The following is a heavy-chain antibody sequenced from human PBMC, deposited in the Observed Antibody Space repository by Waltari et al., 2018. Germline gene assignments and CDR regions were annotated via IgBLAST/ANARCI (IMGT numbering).Heavy chain of an antibody. CDR3: AREDICRSTTCYTLDY. Sequence: QVQMVESGGGVVQPGRSLRLSCAASGFPFSGYPIHWVRQAPGKGLEWVALMSYDGSSKYYADSVKGRFTVSRDNSKNTVYLQLNSLRAEDTAVYYCAREDICRSTTCYTLDYWGLGTLVTVSS. CDR2: MSYDGSSK. J-gene: IGHJ4*02. CDR1: GFPFSGYP. V-gene: IGHV3-30*01. D-gene: IGHD2-2*02.